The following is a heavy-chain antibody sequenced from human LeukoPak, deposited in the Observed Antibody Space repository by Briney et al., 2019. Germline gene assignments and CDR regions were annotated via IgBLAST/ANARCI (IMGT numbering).Heavy chain of an antibody. J-gene: IGHJ4*02. CDR1: GGSTSTTTHY. V-gene: IGHV4-39*01. CDR3: ARTLGARAVDFDY. Sequence: PSETLSLTCTVSGGSTSTTTHYWGWIRQPPGKGLEWIGTIYYSGSTYHNPSLKNRVTISVDTSKSQFSLKLSSVTATDTAVYYCARTLGARAVDFDYWGQGTLVTVSS. CDR2: IYYSGST. D-gene: IGHD3-10*01.